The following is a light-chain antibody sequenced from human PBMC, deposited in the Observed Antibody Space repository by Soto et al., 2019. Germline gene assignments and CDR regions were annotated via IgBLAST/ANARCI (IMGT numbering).Light chain of an antibody. CDR2: GAS. CDR3: QQYGSSL. Sequence: EIVLTQSPGTLSLSPGERATLSCRASQSVSSSYLAWYQQKPGQAPRLLIYGASSRATGIPDRISGSGSGTDFTLTISRLEPDDFAVYYCQQYGSSLFGPGTKVDIK. J-gene: IGKJ3*01. V-gene: IGKV3-20*01. CDR1: QSVSSSY.